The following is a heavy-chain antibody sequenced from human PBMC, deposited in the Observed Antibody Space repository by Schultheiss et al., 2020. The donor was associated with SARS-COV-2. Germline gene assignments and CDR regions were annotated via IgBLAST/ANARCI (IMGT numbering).Heavy chain of an antibody. J-gene: IGHJ4*02. CDR1: GYTFTSYY. Sequence: ASVKVSCKASGYTFTSYYMHWVRQAPGQGLEWMGWISAYNGNTNYAQKLQGRVTMTRDTPISTAYMELSSLRSEDTAVYYCARDWRDYGAEEGWGQGTLVTVSS. CDR3: ARDWRDYGAEEG. D-gene: IGHD3-16*01. CDR2: ISAYNGNT. V-gene: IGHV1-2*02.